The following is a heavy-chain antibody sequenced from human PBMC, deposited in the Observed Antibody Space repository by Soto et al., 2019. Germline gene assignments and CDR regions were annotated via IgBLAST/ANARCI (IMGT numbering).Heavy chain of an antibody. J-gene: IGHJ6*03. CDR2: VYYTGYS. CDR3: ARESTYYYGLGSFYMDV. Sequence: TLSLTCTVSGDSVSGYYWNWIRQPPGKGLEWIAYVYYTGYSDYNPSLKSRVTISIDTSKNQFSLRLSSVTAADTAVYYCARESTYYYGLGSFYMDVWGKGTTVTVSS. V-gene: IGHV4-59*02. CDR1: GDSVSGYY. D-gene: IGHD3-10*01.